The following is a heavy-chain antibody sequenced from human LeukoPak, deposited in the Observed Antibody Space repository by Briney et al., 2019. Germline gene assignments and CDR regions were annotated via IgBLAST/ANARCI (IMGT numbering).Heavy chain of an antibody. Sequence: GGSLKLSWAASGFPFNNYAMSRVRQASGKGLEGVPNISWSGNCGITYYADSVKSRFTISRHKYNNTPYLQQNNLRAQDKIVYYCAKSGFHRFDYWGQETLLSVYS. CDR1: GFPFNNYA. CDR2: ISWSGNCGIT. CDR3: AKSGFHRFDY. D-gene: IGHD5-12*01. V-gene: IGHV3-23*01. J-gene: IGHJ4*02.